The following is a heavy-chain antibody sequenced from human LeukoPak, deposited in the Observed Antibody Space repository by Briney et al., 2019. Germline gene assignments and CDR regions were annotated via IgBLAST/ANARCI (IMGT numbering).Heavy chain of an antibody. D-gene: IGHD3-22*01. J-gene: IGHJ4*02. CDR3: ARGGVTNDSSGYYYRLDY. Sequence: SETLSLTCAVYGGSFSGYYWSWIRQPPGKGLERIGEINHSGSTNYNPSLKSRVTISVDTSKNQFSLKLSSVTAADTAVYYCARGGVTNDSSGYYYRLDYWGQGTLVTVSS. V-gene: IGHV4-34*01. CDR1: GGSFSGYY. CDR2: INHSGST.